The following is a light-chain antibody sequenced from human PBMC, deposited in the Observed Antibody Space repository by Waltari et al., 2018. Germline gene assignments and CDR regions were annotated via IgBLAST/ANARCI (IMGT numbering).Light chain of an antibody. CDR2: GVS. CDR1: SSDIGAYNY. Sequence: QSALTQPASVSGSPGQSITISCTGTSSDIGAYNYVSWYQQHPGKAPKVMIYGVSNRPPGVSNRFSGSKSGNTASLTISGLQAEDEADYYCNSFTSRTTYVFGTGTKVTVL. J-gene: IGLJ1*01. CDR3: NSFTSRTTYV. V-gene: IGLV2-14*01.